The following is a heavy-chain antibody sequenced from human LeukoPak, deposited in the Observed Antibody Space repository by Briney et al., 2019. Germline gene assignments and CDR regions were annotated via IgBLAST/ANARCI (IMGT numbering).Heavy chain of an antibody. D-gene: IGHD2-8*01. J-gene: IGHJ4*02. Sequence: GGSLRLSCAASGFTFRNYAMHWVRQAPGKGLEWVALISYDGSNKYYGDSVKGRFTISRDNSKNTVYLQMNSLRAEDTAVYYCARDSNGSLDYWGQGTLVTVSS. CDR1: GFTFRNYA. CDR3: ARDSNGSLDY. CDR2: ISYDGSNK. V-gene: IGHV3-30*03.